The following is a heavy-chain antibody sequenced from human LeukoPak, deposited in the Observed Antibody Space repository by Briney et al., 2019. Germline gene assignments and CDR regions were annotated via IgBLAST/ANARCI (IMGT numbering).Heavy chain of an antibody. CDR3: ASQEGNYGDNKRTPLKKNWFDP. CDR2: ISSSGSTL. Sequence: PGGSLRLSCAASGFTFSSYEMNWVRQAPGRGLEWVSYISSSGSTLYYADSVKGRFTISRDNAKNSLYLQMNSLRAEDTAVYYCASQEGNYGDNKRTPLKKNWFDPWGQGTLVTVSS. CDR1: GFTFSSYE. V-gene: IGHV3-48*03. J-gene: IGHJ5*02. D-gene: IGHD4-17*01.